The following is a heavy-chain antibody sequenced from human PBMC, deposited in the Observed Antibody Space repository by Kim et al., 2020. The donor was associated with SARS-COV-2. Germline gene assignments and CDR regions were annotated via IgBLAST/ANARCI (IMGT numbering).Heavy chain of an antibody. J-gene: IGHJ3*02. V-gene: IGHV3-21*01. CDR3: ARGHCSGGSCYSGAFDI. D-gene: IGHD2-15*01. Sequence: GKGRFTISRDNAKNSLYLQMSSLRAEDTAVYYCARGHCSGGSCYSGAFDIWGQGTMVTVSS.